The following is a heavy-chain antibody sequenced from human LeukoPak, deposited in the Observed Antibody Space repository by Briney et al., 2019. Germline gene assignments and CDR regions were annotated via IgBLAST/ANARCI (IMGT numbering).Heavy chain of an antibody. D-gene: IGHD1-1*01. CDR1: GYSFSSHW. Sequence: GESLQISCKGSGYSFSSHWVGWVRQMPGKGLEWMGIIYPGDSDTRYSPSFQGQVTISADKSISTAFLQWSSLKASDTAIYYCARHTTTGTDSWGQGTLVTVSS. CDR2: IYPGDSDT. V-gene: IGHV5-51*01. J-gene: IGHJ4*02. CDR3: ARHTTTGTDS.